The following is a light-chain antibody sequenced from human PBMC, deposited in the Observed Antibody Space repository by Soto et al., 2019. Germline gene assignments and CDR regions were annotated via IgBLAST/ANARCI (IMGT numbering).Light chain of an antibody. CDR3: SSATSSSTYL. V-gene: IGLV2-14*03. CDR2: SVT. Sequence: QTVVTQPASVSGSPGQSITISCTGTSSDVGAYNSVSWYQRHPDKAPKLIIFSVTSRTSGLSDRFSGSKSDNTASLTISGLRTEDEADYYCSSATSSSTYLFGTGTKLTVL. CDR1: SSDVGAYNS. J-gene: IGLJ1*01.